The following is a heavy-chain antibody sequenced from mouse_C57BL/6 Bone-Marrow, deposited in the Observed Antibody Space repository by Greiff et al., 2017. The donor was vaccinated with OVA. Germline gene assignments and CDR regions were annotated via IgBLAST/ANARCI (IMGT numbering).Heavy chain of an antibody. Sequence: GGGLVQPKGSLTLSCAASGFSFNTYAMNWVRQAPGKGLEWVARIRSKSNNYATYYADSVKDRFTISRDDSESMLYLQMNNLKTEDTAMYYCVRGGVWYYAMDYWGQGTSVTVSS. J-gene: IGHJ4*01. CDR3: VRGGVWYYAMDY. V-gene: IGHV10-1*01. CDR2: IRSKSNNYAT. D-gene: IGHD2-10*02. CDR1: GFSFNTYA.